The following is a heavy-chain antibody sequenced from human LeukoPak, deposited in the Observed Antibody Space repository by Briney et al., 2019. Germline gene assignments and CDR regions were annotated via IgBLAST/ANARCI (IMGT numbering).Heavy chain of an antibody. J-gene: IGHJ4*02. CDR3: ARDAVSTTTAGGIDY. D-gene: IGHD5/OR15-5a*01. CDR1: GYTFTNYG. CDR2: ISAYSGYT. Sequence: ASVKVSCKASGYTFTNYGISWVRQAPGQGLEWMGWISAYSGYTHYAQKIQGRVTVTTEASTSTAYMELRSLASYDTAVYYCARDAVSTTTAGGIDYWGQGTLVTVSS. V-gene: IGHV1-18*01.